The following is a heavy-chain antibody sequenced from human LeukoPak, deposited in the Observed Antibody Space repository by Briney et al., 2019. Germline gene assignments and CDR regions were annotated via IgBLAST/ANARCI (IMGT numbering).Heavy chain of an antibody. CDR2: IYYSGST. CDR1: GGSISSYY. Sequence: KPSETLSLTCTVSGGSISSYYWSWIRQPPGKGLEWIGYIYYSGSTNYNPSLKSRVTISVDTSKNQFSLKLSSVTAADTAVYYCARARDGYNTDWGQGTLVTVSS. J-gene: IGHJ4*02. D-gene: IGHD5-24*01. CDR3: ARARDGYNTD. V-gene: IGHV4-59*01.